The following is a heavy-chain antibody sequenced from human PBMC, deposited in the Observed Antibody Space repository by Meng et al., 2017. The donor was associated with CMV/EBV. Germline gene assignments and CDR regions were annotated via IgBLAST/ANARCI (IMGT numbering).Heavy chain of an antibody. CDR1: GFTFSSYR. J-gene: IGHJ4*02. CDR2: ISSTSSYL. V-gene: IGHV3-21*01. D-gene: IGHD3-3*01. CDR3: ARGQTYYDFWSGYSD. Sequence: GESLKISCAASGFTFSSYRMTWVRQAPGRGLEWVSSISSTSSYLYYADSVQGRFTISRDNAKNSLYLQMNSLRAEDTAVYYCARGQTYYDFWSGYSDWGQGTLVTVSS.